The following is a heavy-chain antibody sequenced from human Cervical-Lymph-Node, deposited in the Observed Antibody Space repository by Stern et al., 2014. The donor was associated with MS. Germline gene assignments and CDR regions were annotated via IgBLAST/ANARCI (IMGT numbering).Heavy chain of an antibody. V-gene: IGHV3-48*02. CDR1: GFTFSSYS. D-gene: IGHD3/OR15-3a*01. CDR3: ARDLNWSFDY. Sequence: EVQLVESGGGLVQPGGSLRLSCAASGFTFSSYSMIWVRQAPGKGLELISYITTTSSVVYSADSVKGRFTISRDNAKNSLYLQMNSLRDEDTAVYYCARDLNWSFDYWGQGTLVTVSS. CDR2: ITTTSSVV. J-gene: IGHJ4*02.